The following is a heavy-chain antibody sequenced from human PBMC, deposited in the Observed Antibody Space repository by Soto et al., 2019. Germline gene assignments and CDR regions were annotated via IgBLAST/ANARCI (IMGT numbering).Heavy chain of an antibody. CDR1: GGSISSYY. CDR2: IYYSGST. Sequence: SETLSLTCTVSGGSISSYYWSWIRQPPGKGLEWIGYIYYSGSTNYNPSLKSRVTISIDTSKNQFSLKLSSVTAADTAVYYCARALRYSSSSLRFDPWGQGTLVTVSS. J-gene: IGHJ5*02. CDR3: ARALRYSSSSLRFDP. V-gene: IGHV4-59*01. D-gene: IGHD6-6*01.